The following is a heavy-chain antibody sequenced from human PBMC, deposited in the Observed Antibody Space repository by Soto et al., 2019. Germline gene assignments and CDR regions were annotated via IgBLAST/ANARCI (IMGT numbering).Heavy chain of an antibody. D-gene: IGHD2-2*01. J-gene: IGHJ4*02. V-gene: IGHV5-51*01. CDR3: AKHEGYCSTTTCSNFDC. Sequence: GESLKISCKGSGFTFTSYWIAWVRQMPGKGLEWMGIIYPGDSDSSYSPSFQGQVTISADKSINTAYLHWSSLKASDTSIYYCAKHEGYCSTTTCSNFDCWSQGTLVTAPQ. CDR2: IYPGDSDS. CDR1: GFTFTSYW.